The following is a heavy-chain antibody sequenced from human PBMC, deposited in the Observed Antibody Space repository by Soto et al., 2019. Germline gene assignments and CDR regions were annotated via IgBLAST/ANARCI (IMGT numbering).Heavy chain of an antibody. V-gene: IGHV1-69*13. D-gene: IGHD3-10*01. Sequence: GASVKVSCKASGGTFSSYAISWVRQAPGQGLEWMGGIIPIFGTANYAQKFQGRVTITADESTSTAYMELSSLRSEDTAVYYCARALGITMAQPNMDVWGQGTTVTISS. CDR1: GGTFSSYA. CDR2: IIPIFGTA. CDR3: ARALGITMAQPNMDV. J-gene: IGHJ6*02.